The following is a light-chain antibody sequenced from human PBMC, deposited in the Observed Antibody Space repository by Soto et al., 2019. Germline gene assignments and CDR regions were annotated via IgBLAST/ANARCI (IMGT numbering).Light chain of an antibody. V-gene: IGLV2-11*01. J-gene: IGLJ2*01. CDR3: SSYAGNTLVI. CDR2: DVN. CDR1: SSDVGYSNY. Sequence: QSALTQPPSVSGSPGQSVYISCTGTSSDVGYSNYVSWYQQHPGEAPKIMIFDVNRRPSGVPDRFSGSKSGNTASLTISGLQAEDEADYYCSSYAGNTLVIFGGGTKLTVL.